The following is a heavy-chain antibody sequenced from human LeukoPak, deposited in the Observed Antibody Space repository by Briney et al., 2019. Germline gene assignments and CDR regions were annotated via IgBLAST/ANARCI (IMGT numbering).Heavy chain of an antibody. CDR2: MNPNSGGT. J-gene: IGHJ4*02. CDR3: AREPKYCSAGSCYDY. D-gene: IGHD2-15*01. CDR1: GYTFTGYY. Sequence: ASVKVSCKASGYTFTGYYMHWVRQAPGQGLEWMGWMNPNSGGTNYAQKFQGRVTMTRDTSISTAYMELSGLRSDDTAVYYCAREPKYCSAGSCYDYWGQGTLVTVSP. V-gene: IGHV1-2*02.